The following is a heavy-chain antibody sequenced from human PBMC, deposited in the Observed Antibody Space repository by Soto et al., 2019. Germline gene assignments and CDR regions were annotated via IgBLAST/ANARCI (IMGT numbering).Heavy chain of an antibody. J-gene: IGHJ4*02. Sequence: GESLKISCKGSGYSFTIYWIGGVRQMPGKGLEWMGIIYPSDSDTRYSLSFQGQVTISADQSINTAYLQWDSLKASDTAIYYCARPANTVADHFDLWGQGTPVTVSS. D-gene: IGHD4-17*01. V-gene: IGHV5-51*01. CDR1: GYSFTIYW. CDR2: IYPSDSDT. CDR3: ARPANTVADHFDL.